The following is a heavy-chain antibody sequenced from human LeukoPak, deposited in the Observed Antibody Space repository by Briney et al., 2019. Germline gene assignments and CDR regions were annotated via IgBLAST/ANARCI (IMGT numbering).Heavy chain of an antibody. V-gene: IGHV1-18*01. CDR2: ISAYNGNT. Sequence: ASVKVSCKASGYTFTSYGISWVRQAPGQGLEWMGWISAYNGNTNYAQKLQGRVTMTTDTSTSTAYMELRSLRSDDTAVYYCARDRDIAAAGTWFFGYYYYMDVWGKGTTVTVSS. CDR3: ARDRDIAAAGTWFFGYYYYMDV. J-gene: IGHJ6*03. D-gene: IGHD6-13*01. CDR1: GYTFTSYG.